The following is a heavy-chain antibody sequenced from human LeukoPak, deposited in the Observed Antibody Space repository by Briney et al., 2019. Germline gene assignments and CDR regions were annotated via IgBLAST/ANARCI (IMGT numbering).Heavy chain of an antibody. D-gene: IGHD1-7*01. Sequence: SETLSLTCTVSGYSISSGYYWGWIRQPPGKGLEWIGSIYYSGSTCHNPSLRSRVTISVDTSKNQFSLKLSSVTAADAAVYYCARLTGTRDDAFDIWGQGTMVTVSS. V-gene: IGHV4-38-2*02. CDR2: IYYSGST. J-gene: IGHJ3*02. CDR3: ARLTGTRDDAFDI. CDR1: GYSISSGYY.